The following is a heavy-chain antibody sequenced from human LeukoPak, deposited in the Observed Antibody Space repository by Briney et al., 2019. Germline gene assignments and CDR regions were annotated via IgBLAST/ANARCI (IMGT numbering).Heavy chain of an antibody. Sequence: GGSLRLSCAASGFTFSSYSMNWVRQAPGKGLEWVANIKQDGSEKYYVDSVKGRFTISRDNAKNSLYLQMNSLRAEDTAVYYCARRTVRGVIKYWDQGSLVTVFS. J-gene: IGHJ4*02. CDR2: IKQDGSEK. CDR3: ARRTVRGVIKY. V-gene: IGHV3-7*01. CDR1: GFTFSSYS. D-gene: IGHD3-10*01.